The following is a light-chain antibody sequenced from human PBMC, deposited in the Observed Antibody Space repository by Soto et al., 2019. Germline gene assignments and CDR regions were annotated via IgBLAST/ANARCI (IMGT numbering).Light chain of an antibody. CDR1: SSDVGGYNY. V-gene: IGLV2-14*01. Sequence: QSALTQPASVSGSPGQSITISCTGTSSDVGGYNYVSWYQQHPGKAPKLMIYDVSNRPSGVSNRFSGSKSGNTASLTISVHKAEDEVDYYCSSYTSSSTLEGVFGGGTQLTVL. CDR2: DVS. CDR3: SSYTSSSTLEGV. J-gene: IGLJ2*01.